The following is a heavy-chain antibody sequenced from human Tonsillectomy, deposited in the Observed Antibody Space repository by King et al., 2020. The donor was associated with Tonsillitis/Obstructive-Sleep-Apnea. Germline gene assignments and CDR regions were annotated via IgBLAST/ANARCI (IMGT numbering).Heavy chain of an antibody. CDR1: GGSIISSSYY. CDR3: VRTPQQFVDY. V-gene: IGHV4-39*01. J-gene: IGHJ4*02. Sequence: LQLQESGPGLVKPSETLSLTCTVSGGSIISSSYYWGWIRQPPGKGLEWIGSIYYSGSTYYNPPLKSRVTISVDTSKNQFSLKLRSVTAADTAVYYCVRTPQQFVDYWGQGTLVTVSS. D-gene: IGHD6-6*01. CDR2: IYYSGST.